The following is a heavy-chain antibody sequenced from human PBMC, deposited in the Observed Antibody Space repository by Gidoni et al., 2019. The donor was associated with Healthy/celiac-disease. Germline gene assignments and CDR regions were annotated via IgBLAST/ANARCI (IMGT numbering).Heavy chain of an antibody. V-gene: IGHV4-39*01. Sequence: QLQLQESGPGLVKPSETLSLTCTVSGGPISSSSYYWGWIRQPPGKGLEWIGSIYYSGSTYYNPSLKSRVTISVDTSKNQFSLKLSSVTAADTAVYYCARLAAPNEFIDYWGQGTLVTVSS. CDR3: ARLAAPNEFIDY. CDR1: GGPISSSSYY. CDR2: IYYSGST. D-gene: IGHD1-1*01. J-gene: IGHJ4*02.